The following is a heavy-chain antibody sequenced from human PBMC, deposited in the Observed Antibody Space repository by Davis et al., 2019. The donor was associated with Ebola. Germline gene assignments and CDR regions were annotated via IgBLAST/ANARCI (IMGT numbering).Heavy chain of an antibody. V-gene: IGHV6-1*01. D-gene: IGHD1-26*01. Sequence: HSQTLSLTCAISGDSVSTAGWNWIRQSPSRGLEWLGRTYFTSKWYNHYAASVKSRTTINPDTSKNQFSLQLNSVTPEDTAVYYCVRGWGRTGLGVWGQGTTVTVSS. J-gene: IGHJ6*02. CDR1: GDSVSTAG. CDR3: VRGWGRTGLGV. CDR2: TYFTSKWYN.